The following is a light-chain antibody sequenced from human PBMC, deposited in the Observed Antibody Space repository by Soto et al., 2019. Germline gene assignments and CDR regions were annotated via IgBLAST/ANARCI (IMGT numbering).Light chain of an antibody. CDR2: DAS. Sequence: DIQLTQSPSSLSASVGDRVTITCQASQDINRYLNWYQQKPGKAPKLLIYDASNVQTGVPSRFSGGGSETSCTLIISILRPEEIATVYCRQYDDAIRTFGGRTKVE. CDR3: RQYDDAIRT. J-gene: IGKJ4*02. CDR1: QDINRY. V-gene: IGKV1-33*01.